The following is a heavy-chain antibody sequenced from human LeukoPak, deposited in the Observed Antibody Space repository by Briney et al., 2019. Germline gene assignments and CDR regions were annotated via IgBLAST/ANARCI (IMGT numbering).Heavy chain of an antibody. V-gene: IGHV3-21*01. J-gene: IGHJ4*02. D-gene: IGHD3-10*01. Sequence: PGGSLRLSCAASGFTFSSYRMNWVRQAPGKGLEWVSSISSSSSYIYYADSVKGRFTISRDNAKNSLYLQMNSLRAEDTAVYYCARERASYYYGSGSYLDYWGQGTLVTVSS. CDR1: GFTFSSYR. CDR2: ISSSSSYI. CDR3: ARERASYYYGSGSYLDY.